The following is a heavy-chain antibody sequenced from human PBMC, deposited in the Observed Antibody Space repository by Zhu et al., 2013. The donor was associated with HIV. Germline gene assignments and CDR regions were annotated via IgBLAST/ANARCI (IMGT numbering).Heavy chain of an antibody. CDR1: GYTFNTFF. Sequence: QIQLVQSGAELKQVGTSVSISCKTSGYTFNTFFIHWLRRAPGQGLEWMGIINPSGGTATYSQRFQGRLLMTRDSTRNTVXMDLSNLTPQDTALYFCARDQGLPDRHQSPPTLDVPSNTWGQG. J-gene: IGHJ1*01. CDR2: INPSGGTA. D-gene: IGHD2-2*01. CDR3: ARDQGLPDRHQSPPTLDVPSNT. V-gene: IGHV1-46*02.